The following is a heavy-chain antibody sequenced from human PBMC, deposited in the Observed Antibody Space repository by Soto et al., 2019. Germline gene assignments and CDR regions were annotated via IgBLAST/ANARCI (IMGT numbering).Heavy chain of an antibody. Sequence: PSETLSLTCAVYGGSFSGYYWSWIRQPPGKGLEWIGEINHSGSTNHNPSLKSRVTISVDTSKNQFSLKLSSVTAADTAVYYCARDRGYSYGRDAFEIWGQGTMVTVSS. CDR2: INHSGST. CDR1: GGSFSGYY. CDR3: ARDRGYSYGRDAFEI. V-gene: IGHV4-34*01. J-gene: IGHJ3*02. D-gene: IGHD5-18*01.